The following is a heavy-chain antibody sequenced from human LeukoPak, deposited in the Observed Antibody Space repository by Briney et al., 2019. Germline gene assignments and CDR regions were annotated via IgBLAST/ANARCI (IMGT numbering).Heavy chain of an antibody. J-gene: IGHJ5*02. CDR3: ARDSAYCGGDCYSDS. CDR2: ISGSSTTFI. V-gene: IGHV3-21*01. CDR1: GFTFSSYT. D-gene: IGHD2-21*02. Sequence: PGGSLRLSCAASGFTFSSYTMKWVRQAPGKGLEWVSSISGSSTTFIYHADSLKGRFTISRDNAKNSLYLHMNSLRAEDTAVYYCARDSAYCGGDCYSDSWGQGTLVTVSS.